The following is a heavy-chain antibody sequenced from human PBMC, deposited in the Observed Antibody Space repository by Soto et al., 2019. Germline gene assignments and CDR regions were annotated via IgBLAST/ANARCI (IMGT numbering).Heavy chain of an antibody. Sequence: QVQLVQSGAEVKKPGSSVKVSCKTSGVTFNTFAISWVRQAPGQGLEYMGGIIPVLGPANYAQRFQGRVTITANKSTITAYLELTNLTSEDTAVYYCARAAKRYFDYWGQGTLVTVSS. CDR3: ARAAKRYFDY. CDR1: GVTFNTFA. CDR2: IIPVLGPA. V-gene: IGHV1-69*06. J-gene: IGHJ4*02.